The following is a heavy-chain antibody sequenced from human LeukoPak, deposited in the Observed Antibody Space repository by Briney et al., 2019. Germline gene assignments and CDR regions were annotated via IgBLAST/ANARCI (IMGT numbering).Heavy chain of an antibody. D-gene: IGHD3-22*01. CDR1: GYTFTGYY. J-gene: IGHJ4*02. CDR2: INPNSGGT. V-gene: IGHV1-2*06. Sequence: ASVKVSCKASGYTFTGYYMHWVRQAPGQGLEWMGRINPNSGGTNYAQKFQGRVTMTRDTSISTAYMELSRLRSDDTAVYYCARCPTEGYDSSGYYLSYFDYWGQGTLSPSPQ. CDR3: ARCPTEGYDSSGYYLSYFDY.